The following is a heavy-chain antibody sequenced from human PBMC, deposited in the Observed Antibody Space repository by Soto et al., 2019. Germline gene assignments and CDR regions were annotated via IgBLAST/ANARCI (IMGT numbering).Heavy chain of an antibody. D-gene: IGHD3-3*01. CDR1: GFTFSSYG. J-gene: IGHJ6*02. V-gene: IGHV3-33*01. CDR3: ARDSSDFWSGYYPPSYGMDV. CDR2: IWYDGSNK. Sequence: PGGSLRLSCAASGFTFSSYGMHWVRQAPGKGLEWVAVIWYDGSNKYYADSVKGRFTISRDNSKNTLYLQMNSLRAEDTAVYYCARDSSDFWSGYYPPSYGMDVWGQGTTVTSP.